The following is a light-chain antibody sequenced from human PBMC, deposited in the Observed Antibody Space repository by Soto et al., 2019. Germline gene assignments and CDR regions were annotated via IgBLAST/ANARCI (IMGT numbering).Light chain of an antibody. CDR3: QQYGNSPRT. Sequence: DIVLTQSPGTLSLSPGERATLSCRASQSVSSSYLAWYQQRPGQAPRLLIYGTSTRASGIPDRFSGSGSGTDFTLSISRLEPEDFAVYDCQQYGNSPRTFGQGTKVEIK. V-gene: IGKV3-20*01. J-gene: IGKJ1*01. CDR2: GTS. CDR1: QSVSSSY.